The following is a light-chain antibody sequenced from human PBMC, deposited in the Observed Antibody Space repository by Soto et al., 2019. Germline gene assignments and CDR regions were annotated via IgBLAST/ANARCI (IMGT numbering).Light chain of an antibody. Sequence: QSVLTQPPSMSAAPGQMVAISCSGTSSNIGDNSVFWYQHFPGTAPKVLIYDNNRRPSGIPDRFSGSKSGTSATLTIIGLQTGDEADYYCATWDSALSAGVFGGGTKLTVL. CDR2: DNN. CDR1: SSNIGDNS. CDR3: ATWDSALSAGV. J-gene: IGLJ3*02. V-gene: IGLV1-51*01.